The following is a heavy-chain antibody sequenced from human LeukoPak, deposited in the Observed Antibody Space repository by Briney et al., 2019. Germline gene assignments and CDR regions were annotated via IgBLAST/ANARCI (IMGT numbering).Heavy chain of an antibody. CDR1: GFTLSDYY. Sequence: KSGGSLRLSCAASGFTLSDYYMSWIRQAPGKGLEWVSYISISGSTIYYSDSVKGRFTISRDSAKNSLYLQMNSLRAEDTAVYYCARENYDFWKWFDTWGQGTLVTVSS. CDR3: ARENYDFWKWFDT. CDR2: ISISGSTI. V-gene: IGHV3-11*04. D-gene: IGHD3-3*01. J-gene: IGHJ5*02.